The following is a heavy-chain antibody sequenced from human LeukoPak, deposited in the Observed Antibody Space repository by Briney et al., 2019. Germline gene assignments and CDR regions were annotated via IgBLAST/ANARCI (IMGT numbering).Heavy chain of an antibody. CDR1: GYSFSSYW. J-gene: IGHJ4*02. Sequence: GESLKIPCQGSGYSFSSYWIGWVRQVPGKGLEWMGIIYPGDSDVKYSPSFLGQVTFSADKSNSTAYLQWSSLKASDTAVYFCARQSSRRNNDYWGQGTLVTVSS. CDR3: ARQSSRRNNDY. D-gene: IGHD1-14*01. CDR2: IYPGDSDV. V-gene: IGHV5-51*01.